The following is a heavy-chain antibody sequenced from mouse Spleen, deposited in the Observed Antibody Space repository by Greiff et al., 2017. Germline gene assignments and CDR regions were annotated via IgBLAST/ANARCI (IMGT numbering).Heavy chain of an antibody. J-gene: IGHJ1*01. Sequence: EVKLMESGAELVKPGASVKLSCTASGFNIKDTYMHWVKQRPEQGLEWIGRIDPANGNTKYDPKFQGKATITADTSSNTAYLQLSSLTSEDTAVYYCARGDGYRYFDVWGAGTTVTVSS. CDR1: GFNIKDTY. D-gene: IGHD2-3*01. V-gene: IGHV14-3*02. CDR2: IDPANGNT. CDR3: ARGDGYRYFDV.